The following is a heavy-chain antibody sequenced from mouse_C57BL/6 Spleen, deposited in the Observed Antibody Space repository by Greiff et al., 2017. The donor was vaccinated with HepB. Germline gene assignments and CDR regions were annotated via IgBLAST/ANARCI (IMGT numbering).Heavy chain of an antibody. Sequence: VQLQQSGAELVMPGASVKLSCKASGYTFTSYWMHWVKQRPGQGLEWIGEIDPSDSYTNYNQKFKGKSTLTVDKSSSTAYMQLSSLTSEDSAVYYCARGEVTTVVAKGFAYWGQGTLVTVSA. CDR1: GYTFTSYW. V-gene: IGHV1-69*01. CDR3: ARGEVTTVVAKGFAY. CDR2: IDPSDSYT. J-gene: IGHJ3*01. D-gene: IGHD1-1*01.